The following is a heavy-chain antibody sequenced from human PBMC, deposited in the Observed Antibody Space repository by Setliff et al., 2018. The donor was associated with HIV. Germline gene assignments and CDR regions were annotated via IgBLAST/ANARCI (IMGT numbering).Heavy chain of an antibody. J-gene: IGHJ3*01. CDR1: GGSMSGYY. Sequence: SETLSLTCSVSGGSMSGYYWNWIRQPAGKGLQWIGDIYSSGRTNYNPSLKSRVTMSLDTSKNQFSLRLNSVTAADTAVYYCARAGDSSGYPSNRERDAFDVWGQGTMVTVSS. CDR2: IYSSGRT. D-gene: IGHD3-22*01. CDR3: ARAGDSSGYPSNRERDAFDV. V-gene: IGHV4-4*07.